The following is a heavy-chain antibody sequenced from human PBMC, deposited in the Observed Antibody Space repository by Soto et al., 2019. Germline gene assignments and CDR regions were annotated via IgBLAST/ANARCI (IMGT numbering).Heavy chain of an antibody. D-gene: IGHD2-15*01. CDR2: ISGSGGST. CDR1: GFTFSSYA. Sequence: GGSLRLSCAASGFTFSSYAMSWVRQAPGKGLEWVSAISGSGGSTYYADSVKGRFTISRDNSKNTLYLQMNSLRAEDTAVYYCAKEDCSGGSCRLPPYYYYMDVWGKGTTVTVSS. J-gene: IGHJ6*03. V-gene: IGHV3-23*01. CDR3: AKEDCSGGSCRLPPYYYYMDV.